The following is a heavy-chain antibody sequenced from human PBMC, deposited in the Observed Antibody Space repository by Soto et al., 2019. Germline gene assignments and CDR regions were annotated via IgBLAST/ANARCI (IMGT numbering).Heavy chain of an antibody. CDR1: GGTFSSYT. D-gene: IGHD4-17*01. V-gene: IGHV1-69*04. CDR2: IIPILGIA. Sequence: SVKVYCKASGGTFSSYTISWVRQAPGQGLEWMGRIIPILGIANYAQKFQGRVTITADKSTSTAYMELSSLRSEDTAVYYCARDDYGDYFDYWGQGTLVSVSS. J-gene: IGHJ4*02. CDR3: ARDDYGDYFDY.